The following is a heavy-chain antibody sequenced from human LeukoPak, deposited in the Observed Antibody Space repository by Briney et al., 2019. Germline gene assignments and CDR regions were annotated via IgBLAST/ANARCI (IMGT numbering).Heavy chain of an antibody. V-gene: IGHV1-46*01. CDR3: ARDREAFDY. J-gene: IGHJ4*02. CDR1: GYSFTSNY. Sequence: GASVKVSCKASGYSFTSNYIHWVRQAPGQGLEWMGMIYPRDGSTSYAQKFQGRVTVTRDTSTSTVHMELSGLRSEDTAVYYCARDREAFDYWGQGTLVTVSS. CDR2: IYPRDGST.